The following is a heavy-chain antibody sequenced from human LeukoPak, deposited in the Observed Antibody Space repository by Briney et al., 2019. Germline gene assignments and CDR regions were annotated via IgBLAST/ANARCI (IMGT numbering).Heavy chain of an antibody. CDR3: ARSVVGATPFTLPTDWYFDL. CDR1: GFTFSRYA. J-gene: IGHJ2*01. V-gene: IGHV3-30-3*01. CDR2: ISDDGTFT. Sequence: GGSLRLSCAASGFTFSRYAMHWVRQAPGKGLEWVAVISDDGTFTLYGDSVRGRFTISRDSSRNTLYLQMNSLRAEDTAVYYCARSVVGATPFTLPTDWYFDLWGRGTLVTVSS. D-gene: IGHD1-26*01.